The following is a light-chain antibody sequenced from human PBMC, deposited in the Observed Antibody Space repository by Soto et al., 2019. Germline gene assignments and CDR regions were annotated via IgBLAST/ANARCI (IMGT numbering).Light chain of an antibody. CDR2: GAS. Sequence: EIVMTQSPATLSVSPGERATLSCRASQSVSINLAWYQQKPGQAPRLLIYGASTRATGTPARFSGSGSGTEFTLTISSLQSEDFAVYYCQHYNNWPPWTFGQGTKVETK. CDR1: QSVSIN. CDR3: QHYNNWPPWT. J-gene: IGKJ1*01. V-gene: IGKV3-15*01.